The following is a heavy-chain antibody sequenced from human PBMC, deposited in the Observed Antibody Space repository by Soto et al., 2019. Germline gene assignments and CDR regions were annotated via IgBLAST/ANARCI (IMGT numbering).Heavy chain of an antibody. D-gene: IGHD5-18*01. CDR1: GDTFTSYA. Sequence: GASVKVSCKASGDTFTSYAMHWVRQAPGQRLEWMGWINAANGNTKYSQKFQGRVTITRDTSASTAYMELSSLRSEDTAVYYCALTGYSYGYSPYDYWGQGTLVTVSS. J-gene: IGHJ4*02. V-gene: IGHV1-3*01. CDR3: ALTGYSYGYSPYDY. CDR2: INAANGNT.